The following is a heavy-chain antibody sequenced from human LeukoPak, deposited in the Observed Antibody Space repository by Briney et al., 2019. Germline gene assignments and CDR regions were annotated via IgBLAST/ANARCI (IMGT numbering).Heavy chain of an antibody. J-gene: IGHJ4*02. CDR2: ISNGGSN. CDR1: GDSISTDQ. CDR3: VRRDGDI. D-gene: IGHD3-9*01. V-gene: IGHV4-59*12. Sequence: SETLSLTCVVSGDSISTDQWGWIRQPPGKGLEWIGYISNGGSNNYSPSLKSRVTISVDTSKNQFSLKLRSVTASDTAMYYCVRRDGDIWGQGTLVTVSS.